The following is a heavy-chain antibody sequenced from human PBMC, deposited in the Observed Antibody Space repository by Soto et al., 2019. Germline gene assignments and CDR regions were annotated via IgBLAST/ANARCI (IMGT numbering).Heavy chain of an antibody. D-gene: IGHD3-10*01. CDR2: IYYSGST. CDR3: ARDNRGYYGSGSRYYYYYGMDV. J-gene: IGHJ6*02. CDR1: GGPISSYY. V-gene: IGHV4-59*01. Sequence: SETLSLTCTVSGGPISSYYWSWIRQPPGKGLEWIGYIYYSGSTNYNPSLKSRVTISVDTSKNQFSLKLSSVTAADTAVYYCARDNRGYYGSGSRYYYYYGMDVWGQGTTVTVSS.